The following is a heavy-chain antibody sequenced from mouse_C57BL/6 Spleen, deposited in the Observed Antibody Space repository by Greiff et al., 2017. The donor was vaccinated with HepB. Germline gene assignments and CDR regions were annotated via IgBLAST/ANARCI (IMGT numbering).Heavy chain of an antibody. V-gene: IGHV3-6*01. CDR1: GYSITSGYY. CDR2: ISYDGSN. J-gene: IGHJ2*01. CDR3: AREDDGYWDY. Sequence: EVQLQQSGPGLVKPSQSLSLTCSVTGYSITSGYYWNWIRQFPGNQLEWMGYISYDGSNNYNPSLKNRISITRDTSKNQFCLKLNSVTTEDTATYYCAREDDGYWDYWGQGTTLTVSS. D-gene: IGHD2-3*01.